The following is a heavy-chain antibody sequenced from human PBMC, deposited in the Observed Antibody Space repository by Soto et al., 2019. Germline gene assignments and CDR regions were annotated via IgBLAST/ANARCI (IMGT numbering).Heavy chain of an antibody. CDR2: LSGSLNSA. V-gene: IGHV3-23*01. CDR3: ARDAGFPDFGVIKHVFDI. D-gene: IGHD3-3*01. J-gene: IGHJ3*02. CDR1: GFTFRDYA. Sequence: EVQVLQSGGGLGQPGGSLRLSCAAGGFTFRDYAMSWVRQSPGKGLEWVSTLSGSLNSAFYADSVKGRFTISRDSSDNILYLQMNILRDEDTVVYYCARDAGFPDFGVIKHVFDIWGQGTLVTVSS.